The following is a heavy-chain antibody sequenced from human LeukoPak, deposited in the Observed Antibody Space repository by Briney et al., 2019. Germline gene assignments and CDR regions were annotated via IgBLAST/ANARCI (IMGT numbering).Heavy chain of an antibody. CDR3: ARDYILPLETDNGDGFAI. V-gene: IGHV1-18*01. J-gene: IGHJ3*02. CDR2: VSPSHTTR. CDR1: GYTFRQYS. Sequence: GASVKVSCKASGYTFRQYSISWVRQAPGKGLECMGWVSPSHTTRVYAQDFQGRVTMTADTNTNTVSMELRSLRSDDTAVYFCARDYILPLETDNGDGFAIWGQGTVVTVSS. D-gene: IGHD3-3*02.